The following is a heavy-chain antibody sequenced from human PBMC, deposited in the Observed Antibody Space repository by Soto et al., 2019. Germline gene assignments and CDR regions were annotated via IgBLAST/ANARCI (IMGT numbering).Heavy chain of an antibody. CDR3: XXXXXXXXXXXXXX. J-gene: IGHJ4*02. V-gene: IGHV3-23*01. CDR2: ISGXGNIX. CDR1: GFAFSNYA. Sequence: EVQLLESGGDLVQPGGSLRLSCAASGFAFSNYAVTWVRXAQGKGLEWVSSISGXGNIXYYADSVKGRFIISRDNSKXXXXXXXXXXXXXXXXXXXXXXXXXXXXXXXXXXWGQXTLXXVSS.